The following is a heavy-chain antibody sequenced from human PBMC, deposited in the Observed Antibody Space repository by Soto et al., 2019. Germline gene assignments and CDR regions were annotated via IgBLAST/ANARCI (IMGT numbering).Heavy chain of an antibody. CDR2: INPSGGST. D-gene: IGHD6-19*01. V-gene: IGHV1-46*03. J-gene: IGHJ5*02. CDR3: ARDLGPSIAVAGTGWFDP. Sequence: ASVKVSCKASGYTFTSYYMHWVRQAPGQGLEWMGIINPSGGSTSYAQKFQGRVTMTRDTSTSTVYMELSSLRSEDTAVYYCARDLGPSIAVAGTGWFDPWGQGTLVTVSS. CDR1: GYTFTSYY.